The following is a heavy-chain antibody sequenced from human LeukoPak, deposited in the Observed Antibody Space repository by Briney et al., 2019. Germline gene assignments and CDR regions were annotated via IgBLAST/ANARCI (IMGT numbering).Heavy chain of an antibody. CDR2: IILIFGTA. J-gene: IGHJ4*02. CDR1: GGTFSSYA. D-gene: IGHD6-19*01. Sequence: ASVKVSCKASGGTFSSYAISWVRQAPGQGLEWMGRIILIFGTANYAQKFQGRVTITTDESTSTAYMELSSLRSEDTAVYYCARNGYSSGWYSCFDYWGQGTLVTVSS. V-gene: IGHV1-69*05. CDR3: ARNGYSSGWYSCFDY.